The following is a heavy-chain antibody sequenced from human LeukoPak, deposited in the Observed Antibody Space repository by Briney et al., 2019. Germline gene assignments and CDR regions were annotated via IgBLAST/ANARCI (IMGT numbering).Heavy chain of an antibody. D-gene: IGHD1-26*01. CDR1: GFTFSSYA. V-gene: IGHV3-23*01. CDR2: ISGSGGST. CDR3: AKDKWKMGATQY. Sequence: QAGGSLRLSCEASGFTFSSYAMSWVRQAPGKGLEWVSAISGSGGSTYYADSVKGRFTISRDNSKNTLYLQMNSLRAEDTAVYYCAKDKWKMGATQYWGQGTLVTVSS. J-gene: IGHJ4*02.